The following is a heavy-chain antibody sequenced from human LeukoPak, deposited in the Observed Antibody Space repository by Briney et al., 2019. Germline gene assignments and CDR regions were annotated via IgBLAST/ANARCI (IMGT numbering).Heavy chain of an antibody. V-gene: IGHV1-3*01. CDR1: GYTFTSYA. D-gene: IGHD6-13*01. Sequence: ASVKVSCKASGYTFTSYAMHWVRQAPGQRLEWMGWINAGNGNTKYPQKFQGRVTITRDTSASTAYMELSSLRSEDTAVYYCARNGIAAATHYFDYWGQGTLVTVSS. CDR2: INAGNGNT. CDR3: ARNGIAAATHYFDY. J-gene: IGHJ4*02.